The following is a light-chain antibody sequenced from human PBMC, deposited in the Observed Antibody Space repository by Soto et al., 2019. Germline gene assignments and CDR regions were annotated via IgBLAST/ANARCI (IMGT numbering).Light chain of an antibody. V-gene: IGKV1-39*01. J-gene: IGKJ4*01. CDR1: QSISNF. CDR3: QQSYTTGRS. CDR2: AAS. Sequence: DIQMTQSPTSLSASVGDRVTISCLASQSISNFLNWYQQKPGKAPQLLIYAASRLHSGVPPRFSGSGAGTDFTLTISSVQPEDFATYCCQQSYTTGRSLGGGTKVDIK.